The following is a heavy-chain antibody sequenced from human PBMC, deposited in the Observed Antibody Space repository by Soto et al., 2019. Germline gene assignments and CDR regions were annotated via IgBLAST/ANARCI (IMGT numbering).Heavy chain of an antibody. J-gene: IGHJ4*02. V-gene: IGHV4-39*01. Sequence: PSWCLSLTCTVSGGSISSSSYYWGWIRQPPGKGLEWIGSIYYSGSTYYNPSLKSRVTISVDTSKNQFSLKLSSVTAADTAVYYCARHGPYYYDSSGYYLFDYWGQGTLVTVSS. CDR1: GGSISSSSYY. D-gene: IGHD3-22*01. CDR3: ARHGPYYYDSSGYYLFDY. CDR2: IYYSGST.